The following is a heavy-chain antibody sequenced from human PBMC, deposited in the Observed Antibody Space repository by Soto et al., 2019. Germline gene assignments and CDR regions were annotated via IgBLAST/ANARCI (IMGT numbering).Heavy chain of an antibody. J-gene: IGHJ5*02. CDR1: GGSFSGYY. CDR2: INHSGST. D-gene: IGHD3-3*01. V-gene: IGHV4-34*01. Sequence: PSETLSLTCAVYGGSFSGYYWSWIRQPPGKGLEWIGEINHSGSTNYNPSLKSRVTISVDTSKNQFSLKLSSVTAADTAVYYCARGWTVGVLEWLSTGWFDPWGQGTLVTVSS. CDR3: ARGWTVGVLEWLSTGWFDP.